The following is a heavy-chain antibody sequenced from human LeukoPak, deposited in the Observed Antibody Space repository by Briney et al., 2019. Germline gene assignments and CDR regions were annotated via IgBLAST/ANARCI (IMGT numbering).Heavy chain of an antibody. CDR2: IDYTGNT. V-gene: IGHV4-59*01. Sequence: SETLSLTCTVSGGPIASYYWTWIRQSPGKGLEWIGDIDYTGNTKYNPSLKGRVTISVDTSKNQFSLWLSSVTAADTAVYYCARTRYNWNDGGLDYWGQGILVTVSS. D-gene: IGHD1-20*01. J-gene: IGHJ4*02. CDR1: GGPIASYY. CDR3: ARTRYNWNDGGLDY.